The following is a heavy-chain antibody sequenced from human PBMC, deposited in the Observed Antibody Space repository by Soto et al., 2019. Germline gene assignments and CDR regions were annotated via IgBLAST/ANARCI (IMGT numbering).Heavy chain of an antibody. J-gene: IGHJ4*01. CDR3: AKARCSGNSCYVPDY. V-gene: IGHV3-23*01. D-gene: IGHD2-15*01. CDR1: GFTFRTYD. Sequence: GGSLRLSCAAPGFTFRTYDMHWVRQLTGKGLEWVSSISGSGGSPSYADSVQGRFTISRDNSRNTLSLQMNSLRAEDTATYYCAKARCSGNSCYVPDYWGHGSLVTVSS. CDR2: ISGSGGSP.